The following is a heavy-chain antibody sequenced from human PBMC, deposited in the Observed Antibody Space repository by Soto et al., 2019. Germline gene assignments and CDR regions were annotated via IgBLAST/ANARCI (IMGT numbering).Heavy chain of an antibody. CDR1: GFTFISHG. CDR2: IWHDGSNK. V-gene: IGHV3-33*01. CDR3: ARGPGDPPFFDY. Sequence: GGSLRLSCAASGFTFISHGMHWVRQAPGKGLEWVAVIWHDGSNKYYGDSVKGRFTISRDNSKNTLYLQMNNLRAEDTAVYYCARGPGDPPFFDYWGQGTLVTVSS. J-gene: IGHJ4*02.